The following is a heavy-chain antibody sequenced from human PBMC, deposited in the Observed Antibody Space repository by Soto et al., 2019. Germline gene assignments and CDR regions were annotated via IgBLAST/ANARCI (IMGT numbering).Heavy chain of an antibody. Sequence: EVQLVESGGGLVQPGGSLRLSCAASGFTFSSYWMHWVRQAPGEGLVWVSRINSDGSSTVYADSVTGRFTISRDNAKNTLYLQMNSLRAVDTAVYYCARSREGYSYFDYWGQGTLVTVSS. J-gene: IGHJ4*02. D-gene: IGHD4-4*01. CDR2: INSDGSST. CDR3: ARSREGYSYFDY. CDR1: GFTFSSYW. V-gene: IGHV3-74*01.